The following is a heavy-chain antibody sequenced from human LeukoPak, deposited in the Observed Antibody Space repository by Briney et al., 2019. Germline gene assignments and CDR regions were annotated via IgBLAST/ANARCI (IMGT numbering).Heavy chain of an antibody. J-gene: IGHJ3*02. CDR2: ISGSGGST. CDR1: GFTFSSYG. CDR3: ATLSWQTYYYGSGADDAFDI. Sequence: GGSLRLSCAASGFTFSSYGMHWVRQAPGKGLEWVSAISGSGGSTYYADSVKGRFTISRDNSKNTLYLQMNSLRAEDTAVYYCATLSWQTYYYGSGADDAFDIWGQGTMVTVSS. V-gene: IGHV3-23*01. D-gene: IGHD3-10*01.